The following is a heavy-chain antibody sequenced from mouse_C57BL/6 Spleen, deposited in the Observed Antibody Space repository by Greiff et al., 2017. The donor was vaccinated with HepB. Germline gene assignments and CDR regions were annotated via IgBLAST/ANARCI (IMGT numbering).Heavy chain of an antibody. CDR2: INPGSGGT. D-gene: IGHD1-1*01. Sequence: QVHVKQSGAELVRPGTSVKVSCKASGYAFTNYLIEWVKQRPGQGLEWIGVINPGSGGTNYNEKFKGKATLTADKSSSTAYMQLSSLTSEDSAVYFCARLGTVVASSFAYWGQGTLVTVSA. CDR3: ARLGTVVASSFAY. V-gene: IGHV1-54*01. CDR1: GYAFTNYL. J-gene: IGHJ3*01.